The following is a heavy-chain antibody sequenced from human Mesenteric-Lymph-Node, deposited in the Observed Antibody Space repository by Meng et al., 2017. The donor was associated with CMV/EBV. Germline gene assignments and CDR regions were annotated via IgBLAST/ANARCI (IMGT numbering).Heavy chain of an antibody. V-gene: IGHV4-38-2*02. D-gene: IGHD1-26*01. CDR3: ARDGVGATNLGY. J-gene: IGHJ4*02. CDR1: GYSISSGYY. Sequence: GSLRLSCTVSGYSISSGYYWGWIRQPPGKGLELIGNIYHSGSTYYNPSLKSRVTISVDTSKNQLSLRLRSVTAADTAVYYCARDGVGATNLGYWGQGTLVTVSS. CDR2: IYHSGST.